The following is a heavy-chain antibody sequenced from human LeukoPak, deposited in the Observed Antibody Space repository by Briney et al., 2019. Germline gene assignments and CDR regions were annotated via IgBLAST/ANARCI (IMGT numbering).Heavy chain of an antibody. D-gene: IGHD5-18*01. CDR2: IKQDGSEK. V-gene: IGHV3-7*01. J-gene: IGHJ4*02. Sequence: GGSLRLSCAASGFTSGFTFSAYAMHWVRQAPGKGLEWVANIKQDGSEKKYVDSVKGRFTISRDNAKNSLYLQMNSLRAEDTAVYYCARDRQRRGYSYGWDFDYWGQGTLVTVSS. CDR1: GFTFSAYA. CDR3: ARDRQRRGYSYGWDFDY.